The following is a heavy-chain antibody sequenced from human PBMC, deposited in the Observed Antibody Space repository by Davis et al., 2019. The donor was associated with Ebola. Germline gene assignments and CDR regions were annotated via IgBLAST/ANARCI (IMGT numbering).Heavy chain of an antibody. CDR3: ARQESLYGSSDY. CDR1: GYSFTTYW. Sequence: KVSCKGSGYSFTTYWIAWVRQTPAQGLEWMGIIYPGDSDTRYSPAFEGQVTISVDRSTNTAYLQWSSLKASDIAMYYCARQESLYGSSDYWGQGTLVTVSS. J-gene: IGHJ4*02. V-gene: IGHV5-51*01. CDR2: IYPGDSDT. D-gene: IGHD2/OR15-2a*01.